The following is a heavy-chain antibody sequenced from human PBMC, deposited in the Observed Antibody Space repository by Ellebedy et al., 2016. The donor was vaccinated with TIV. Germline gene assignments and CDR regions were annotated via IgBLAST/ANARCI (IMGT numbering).Heavy chain of an antibody. CDR1: GFTFTSYS. CDR3: ATSRARVY. V-gene: IGHV3-48*04. Sequence: GESLKISCAASGFTFTSYSMNWVRQAPGKGLEWVSYISGSSSTIHYADSVKGRFTISRDNAKNSLYLQMNSLRVDDTAVYYCATSRARVYWGQGTLVTVSS. J-gene: IGHJ4*02. CDR2: ISGSSSTI.